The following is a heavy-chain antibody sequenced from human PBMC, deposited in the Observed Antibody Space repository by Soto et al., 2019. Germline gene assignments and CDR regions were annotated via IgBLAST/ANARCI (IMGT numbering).Heavy chain of an antibody. CDR3: ARGRSDVVVVAAAMVALDI. V-gene: IGHV4-59*01. D-gene: IGHD2-2*01. J-gene: IGHJ3*02. CDR2: IYYSGNT. Sequence: SETLSLTCTVSGGSISNYYWSWIRQPPGKGLERIGYIYYSGNTNYKSSLKSRVTISVDTSKNQFSLKLSSVTAADTAVYYCARGRSDVVVVAAAMVALDIWGQGTMVT. CDR1: GGSISNYY.